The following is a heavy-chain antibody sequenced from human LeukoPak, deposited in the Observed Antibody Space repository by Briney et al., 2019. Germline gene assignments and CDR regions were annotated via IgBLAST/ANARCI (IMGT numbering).Heavy chain of an antibody. D-gene: IGHD6-13*01. J-gene: IGHJ4*02. CDR3: ASDHLSIEATGTRY. Sequence: GASVKVSCKASGYTFTGYYMYWVRQAPGQGLEWMGWISTYNGDTNYAQKLQGRVTMTTDTSTNTAYMELRSLRSDDTAVYYCASDHLSIEATGTRYWGQGTLVTVSS. CDR2: ISTYNGDT. CDR1: GYTFTGYY. V-gene: IGHV1-18*04.